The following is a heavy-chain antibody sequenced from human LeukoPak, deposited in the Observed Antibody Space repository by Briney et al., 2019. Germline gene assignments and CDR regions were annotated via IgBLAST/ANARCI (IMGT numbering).Heavy chain of an antibody. Sequence: ASVKVSCKASGYTFTGYYMHWVRQAPGQGLEWMGWNNPNSGGTNYAQKFQGRVTMTRDTSISTAYMELSRLRSDDTAVYYCASLGVYYGSGSYLTQHWYFDLWGRGTLVTVSS. J-gene: IGHJ2*01. D-gene: IGHD3-10*01. CDR1: GYTFTGYY. CDR2: NNPNSGGT. CDR3: ASLGVYYGSGSYLTQHWYFDL. V-gene: IGHV1-2*02.